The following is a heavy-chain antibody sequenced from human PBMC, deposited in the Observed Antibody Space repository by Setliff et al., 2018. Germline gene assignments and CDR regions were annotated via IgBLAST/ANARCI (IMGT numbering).Heavy chain of an antibody. J-gene: IGHJ3*02. Sequence: PGGSLRLSCAASGFTFSTYRMHWVRQAPGKGLEWVAVIWDDGVKKCHADSVKGRFTISRDNSKNTLYLQMNSLRPEDTAVYYCIRDWGEAGSTNAFDIWGQGTVVTVSS. V-gene: IGHV3-33*08. CDR2: IWDDGVKK. D-gene: IGHD1-26*01. CDR1: GFTFSTYR. CDR3: IRDWGEAGSTNAFDI.